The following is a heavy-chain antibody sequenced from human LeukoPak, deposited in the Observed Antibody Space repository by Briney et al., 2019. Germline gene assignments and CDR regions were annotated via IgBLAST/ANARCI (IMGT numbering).Heavy chain of an antibody. D-gene: IGHD3-22*01. V-gene: IGHV4-59*06. CDR2: IYYSGST. Sequence: SETLSLTCTVSGGSISSYYWSWIRQHPGKGLEWIGYIYYSGSTYYNPSLKSRVTISVDTSKNQFSLKLCSVTAADTAVYYCARVGYYYDSSGYYYDQIGAFDYWGQGTLVTVSS. CDR1: GGSISSYY. J-gene: IGHJ4*02. CDR3: ARVGYYYDSSGYYYDQIGAFDY.